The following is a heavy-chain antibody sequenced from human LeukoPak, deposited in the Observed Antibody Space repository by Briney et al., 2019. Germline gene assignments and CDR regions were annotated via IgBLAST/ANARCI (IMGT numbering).Heavy chain of an antibody. CDR3: ATLGGGYSGYDDFDY. CDR2: ISSSGSTI. D-gene: IGHD5-12*01. CDR1: GFTFSDYY. Sequence: GGSLRLSCAASGFTFSDYYMSWIRQAPGKWLEWVSYISSSGSTIYYAESVKGRFTISRDNAKNSLYLQMNSLRAEDTAVYYCATLGGGYSGYDDFDYWGQGTLVTVSS. J-gene: IGHJ4*02. V-gene: IGHV3-11*04.